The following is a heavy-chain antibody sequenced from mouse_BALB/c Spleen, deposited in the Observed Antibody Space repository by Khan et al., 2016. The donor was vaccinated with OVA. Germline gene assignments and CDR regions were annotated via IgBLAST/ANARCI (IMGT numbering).Heavy chain of an antibody. D-gene: IGHD1-1*01. CDR3: ARRGLRWDFDY. V-gene: IGHV1-7*01. J-gene: IGHJ2*01. Sequence: QVQLQQPGAELAKPGASVKMSCKASGYTFINYWILWVKQRPGQGLAWIGYINPSTGYTEYNQNFKDKATLTADKSSNTAYMQLSSLTSEDSAVYYCARRGLRWDFDYWGQGTTLTVSS. CDR2: INPSTGYT. CDR1: GYTFINYW.